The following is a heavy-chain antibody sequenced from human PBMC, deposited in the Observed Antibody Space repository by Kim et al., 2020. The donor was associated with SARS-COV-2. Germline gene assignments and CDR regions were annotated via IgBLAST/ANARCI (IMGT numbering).Heavy chain of an antibody. CDR3: ARDGSGWYEDYYYGMDV. CDR2: IWYDGSNK. V-gene: IGHV3-33*01. D-gene: IGHD6-19*01. CDR1: GFTFSSYG. J-gene: IGHJ6*02. Sequence: GGSLRLSCAASGFTFSSYGMHWVRQAPGKGLEWVAVIWYDGSNKYYADSVKGRFTISRDNSKNTLYLQMNSLRAEDTAVYYCARDGSGWYEDYYYGMDVWGQGTTVTVSS.